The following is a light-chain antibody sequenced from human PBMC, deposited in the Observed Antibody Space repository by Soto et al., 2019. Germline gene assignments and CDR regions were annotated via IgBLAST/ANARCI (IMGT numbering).Light chain of an antibody. V-gene: IGKV3-15*01. CDR2: GAS. CDR3: QQYKNWPPWT. CDR1: QSVSSN. J-gene: IGKJ3*01. Sequence: EIVMTQSPATLSVSPGERATLSCRASQSVSSNLAWYQQKPGQAPRLLIDGASTRATGIPARFSGSRSGTEFTLTISSLQSEDFAVYYCQQYKNWPPWTFGPGTKVDIK.